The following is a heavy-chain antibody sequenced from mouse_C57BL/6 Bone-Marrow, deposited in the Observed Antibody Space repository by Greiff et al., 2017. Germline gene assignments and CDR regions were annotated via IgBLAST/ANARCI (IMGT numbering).Heavy chain of an antibody. CDR2: IRSKSNNYAT. CDR3: VRQYLWSHVAMDY. J-gene: IGHJ4*01. D-gene: IGHD1-1*02. V-gene: IGHV10-1*01. Sequence: EVQRVESGGGLVQPKGSLKLSCAASGFSFNTYAMNWVRQAPGKGLEWVARIRSKSNNYATYYADSVKDRFTISRDDSESMLYLQMNNLKTEDTAMYYCVRQYLWSHVAMDYWGQGTSVTVSS. CDR1: GFSFNTYA.